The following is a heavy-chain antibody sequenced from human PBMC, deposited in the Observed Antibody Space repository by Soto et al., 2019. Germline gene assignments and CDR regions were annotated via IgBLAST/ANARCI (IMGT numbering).Heavy chain of an antibody. CDR2: IYYSGST. V-gene: IGHV4-61*01. D-gene: IGHD3-22*01. J-gene: IGHJ4*02. Sequence: PSETLSLTCTVSGGSVSSGSYYWSWIRQPPGKGLEWIGYIYYSGSTNYNPSLKSRVTISVDTSKNQFSLKLSSVTAADTAVYYCARIHYYDTTPTFDYWGQGTLVTGSS. CDR1: GGSVSSGSYY. CDR3: ARIHYYDTTPTFDY.